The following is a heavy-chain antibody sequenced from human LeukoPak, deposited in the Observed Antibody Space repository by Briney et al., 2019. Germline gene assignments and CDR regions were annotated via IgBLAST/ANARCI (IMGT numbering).Heavy chain of an antibody. D-gene: IGHD3-10*01. J-gene: IGHJ4*02. CDR1: GGTFSSYA. CDR2: IIPIFGTA. V-gene: IGHV1-69*05. CDR3: ASTSDYYGSGSYYFNPDY. Sequence: SVKVSCKASGGTFSSYAISWVRQAPGQGLEWMGGIIPIFGTANYAQKFQGRVTMTTDTSMSTAYMELRSLRSDDTAVYYCASTSDYYGSGSYYFNPDYWGQGTLVTVSS.